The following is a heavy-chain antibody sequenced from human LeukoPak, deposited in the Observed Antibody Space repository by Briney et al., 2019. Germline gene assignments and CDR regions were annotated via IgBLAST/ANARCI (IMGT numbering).Heavy chain of an antibody. D-gene: IGHD3-22*01. Sequence: GGSLRLSCAASGFTFSDYYMSWIRQAPGKGLEWVSYISSSGSTIYYADSVKGRFTISRDNAKNSLYLQMNSLRAEDTAVYYCARDGDSSEIYYYYGMDVWGQGTTVTVSS. CDR2: ISSSGSTI. J-gene: IGHJ6*02. CDR1: GFTFSDYY. CDR3: ARDGDSSEIYYYYGMDV. V-gene: IGHV3-11*01.